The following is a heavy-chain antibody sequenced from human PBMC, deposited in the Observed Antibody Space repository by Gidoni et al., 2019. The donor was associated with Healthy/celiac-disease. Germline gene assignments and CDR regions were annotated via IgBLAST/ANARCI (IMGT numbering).Heavy chain of an antibody. D-gene: IGHD4-17*01. CDR1: GFTFSSYS. Sequence: EVQLVESGGGLVQPGGSLRLSCAASGFTFSSYSMNWVRQAPGKGLEWVSYISSSSSTIYYADSVKGRFTISRDNAKNSLYLQMNSLRAEDTAVYYCARIPHYGDYEDWFDPWGQGTLVTVSS. CDR2: ISSSSSTI. J-gene: IGHJ5*02. CDR3: ARIPHYGDYEDWFDP. V-gene: IGHV3-48*01.